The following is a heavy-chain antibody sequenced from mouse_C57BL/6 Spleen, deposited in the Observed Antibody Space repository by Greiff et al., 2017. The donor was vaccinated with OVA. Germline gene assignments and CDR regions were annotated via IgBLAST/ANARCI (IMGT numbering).Heavy chain of an antibody. CDR3: ARWENDYDVWYFDV. J-gene: IGHJ1*03. CDR2: IHPNSGST. Sequence: VQLQQPGAELVKPGASVKLSCKASGYTFTSYWMHWVKQRPGQGLEWIGMIHPNSGSTNYNEKFKSKATLTVDKSSSTAYMQLSSLTSEDSAVYYCARWENDYDVWYFDVWGTGTTVTVSS. CDR1: GYTFTSYW. V-gene: IGHV1-64*01. D-gene: IGHD2-4*01.